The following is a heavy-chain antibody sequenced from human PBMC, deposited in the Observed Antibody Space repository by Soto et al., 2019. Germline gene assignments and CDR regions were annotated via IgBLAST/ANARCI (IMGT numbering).Heavy chain of an antibody. J-gene: IGHJ4*02. V-gene: IGHV4-39*01. CDR2: IYSGGST. CDR1: GASISSTIYY. CDR3: ARRVVREETFAY. Sequence: QLQLQKSGPGLVKPSDTLSLTCTVSGASISSTIYYWGWIRQPPGKGLEWIGRIYSGGSTYYNSSPNSLVTIFFDPSTNQCSLNLSCVTAADTAVYYCARRVVREETFAYWGQGTLVTVSS. D-gene: IGHD3-10*01.